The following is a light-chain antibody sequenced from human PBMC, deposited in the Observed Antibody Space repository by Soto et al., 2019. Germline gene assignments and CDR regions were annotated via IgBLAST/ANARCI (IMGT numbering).Light chain of an antibody. V-gene: IGKV3-20*01. CDR2: GVF. J-gene: IGKJ2*01. CDR1: QSVNNNF. CDR3: QHYDGSPRT. Sequence: ETVLTQSPGAVSLSPGERATLSCRTSQSVNNNFLAWYQQKPGQAPRLLIYGVFSRAAGIPDRFRGSGSGTYFTLTISGLEPEDSAVYYCQHYDGSPRTFGQGTKLEIK.